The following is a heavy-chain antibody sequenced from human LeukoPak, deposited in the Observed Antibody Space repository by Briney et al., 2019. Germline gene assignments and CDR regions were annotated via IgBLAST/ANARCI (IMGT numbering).Heavy chain of an antibody. CDR1: GGSFSGYY. D-gene: IGHD1-26*01. Sequence: SETLSLTCAVYGGSFSGYYWSWIRQPPGEGLEWIGEINHSGSTNYNPSLKSRVTISVDTSKNQFSLKLSSVTAADTAVYYCARVSPPLSGSYADYWGQGTLVTVSS. V-gene: IGHV4-34*01. J-gene: IGHJ4*02. CDR3: ARVSPPLSGSYADY. CDR2: INHSGST.